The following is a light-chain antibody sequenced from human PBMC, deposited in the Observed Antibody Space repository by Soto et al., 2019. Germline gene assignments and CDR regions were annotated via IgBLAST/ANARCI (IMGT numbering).Light chain of an antibody. J-gene: IGKJ1*01. V-gene: IGKV1-5*01. Sequence: DIQMTQSPSSLSASVGDRVTITCRASQSISSWLAWYQQKPGKAPKLLIYDASSLESGVPSRFSGSGSGTEFTLTIRSLQPDDFATYYCQQYNSYETFGQGTKVDI. CDR1: QSISSW. CDR2: DAS. CDR3: QQYNSYET.